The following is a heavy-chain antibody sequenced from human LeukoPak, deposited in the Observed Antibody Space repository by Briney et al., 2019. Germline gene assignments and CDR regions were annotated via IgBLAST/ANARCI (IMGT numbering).Heavy chain of an antibody. D-gene: IGHD3-9*01. CDR3: AGSRRRSWNYDIFH. V-gene: IGHV4-59*01. J-gene: IGHJ4*02. CDR1: GGSISSYY. Sequence: SETLSLTCTVSGGSISSYYWSWIRQPPGKGLEWIGYIYYSGSTNYNPSLKSRVTISVDTSKSQFSLKLSSVTAADTAVYYCAGSRRRSWNYDIFHWGQGTLVTVSS. CDR2: IYYSGST.